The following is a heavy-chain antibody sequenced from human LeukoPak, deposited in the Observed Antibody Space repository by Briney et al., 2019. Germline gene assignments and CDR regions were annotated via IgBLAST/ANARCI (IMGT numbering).Heavy chain of an antibody. CDR1: GGSISSYY. Sequence: SETLSLTCTISGGSISSYYWSWIRQPPGKGLEWIGFIYYSGSTNSNPPLKSRVTISLDTSKNQFSLKLSSVTAADTAVYYCARDNHGGYYDYWGQGTLVTVSS. CDR2: IYYSGST. V-gene: IGHV4-59*01. D-gene: IGHD3-10*01. CDR3: ARDNHGGYYDY. J-gene: IGHJ4*02.